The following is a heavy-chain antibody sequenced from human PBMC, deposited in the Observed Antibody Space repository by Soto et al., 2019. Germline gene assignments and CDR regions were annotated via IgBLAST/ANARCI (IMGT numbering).Heavy chain of an antibody. Sequence: EVQLVESGGGLVQPGGSLRLSCAASGFTFSSYSMNWVRQAPGKGLEWVSYISSSSSTIYYADSVKGRFTISRDNAKNSLYLQMNSLRAEDTAVYYCARDRPVTTHDYWGQGTLVTVSS. CDR3: ARDRPVTTHDY. V-gene: IGHV3-48*01. J-gene: IGHJ4*02. CDR1: GFTFSSYS. CDR2: ISSSSSTI. D-gene: IGHD4-4*01.